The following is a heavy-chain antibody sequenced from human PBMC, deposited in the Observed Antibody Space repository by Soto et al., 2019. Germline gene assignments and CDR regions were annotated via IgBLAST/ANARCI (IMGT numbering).Heavy chain of an antibody. Sequence: EVQLVESGGGSVQPGGSLRLSCAASGFTFSRHWIHWVRQAPGQGLVWVSRTKTDGTTSFADSVRGRFTISRDNAENTLCLQMNSLRAEDTAVYYCVRDMRAVPWYGGISSAFDMWGQGTMVTVSS. CDR3: VRDMRAVPWYGGISSAFDM. D-gene: IGHD3-10*01. V-gene: IGHV3-74*01. CDR2: TKTDGTT. J-gene: IGHJ3*02. CDR1: GFTFSRHW.